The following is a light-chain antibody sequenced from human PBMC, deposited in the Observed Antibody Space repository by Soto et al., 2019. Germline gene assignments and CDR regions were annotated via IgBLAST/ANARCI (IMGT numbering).Light chain of an antibody. CDR2: GAS. CDR1: QSARSN. CDR3: QQYNNWPLT. J-gene: IGKJ4*01. V-gene: IGKV3-15*01. Sequence: EIVMTQSPATLSVSPGERATLTCRASQSARSNLAWYQQKPGQAPRLLIYGASTRASGIPARFSGSGSGTEFTLTISSLQSEDSAVYYCQQYNNWPLTFGGGTKVDIK.